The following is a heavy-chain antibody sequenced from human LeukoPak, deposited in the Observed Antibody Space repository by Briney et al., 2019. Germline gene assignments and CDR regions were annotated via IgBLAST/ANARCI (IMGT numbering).Heavy chain of an antibody. D-gene: IGHD1-26*01. V-gene: IGHV3-23*01. Sequence: PGGSLRLSCAASGFTFSDAWMSWVRQAPGKGLEWVSAISGSGGSTYYADSVKGRFTISGDNSKNTLYLQMNSLRAEDTAVYYCAIWEELRDGGFDYWGQGTLVTVSS. J-gene: IGHJ4*02. CDR1: GFTFSDAW. CDR3: AIWEELRDGGFDY. CDR2: ISGSGGST.